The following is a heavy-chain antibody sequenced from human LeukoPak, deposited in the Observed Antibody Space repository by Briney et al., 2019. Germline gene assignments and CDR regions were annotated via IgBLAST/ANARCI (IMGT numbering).Heavy chain of an antibody. V-gene: IGHV1-2*02. D-gene: IGHD2-2*01. CDR3: ARGWGYCSSTSCHDAFDI. Sequence: ASVKVSCKASGYTFIDYYIHWVRQAPGQGPEWMGWINPNTGGTNYAQKFQGRVTMTRDTSISTAYMELSRLRSDDTAVYYCARGWGYCSSTSCHDAFDIWGQGTMVTVSS. CDR2: INPNTGGT. CDR1: GYTFIDYY. J-gene: IGHJ3*02.